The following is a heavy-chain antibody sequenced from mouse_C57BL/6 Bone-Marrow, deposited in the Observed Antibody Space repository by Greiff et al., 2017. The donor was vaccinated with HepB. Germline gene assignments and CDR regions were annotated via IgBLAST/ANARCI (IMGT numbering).Heavy chain of an antibody. CDR3: ASQGLRFYYFDY. CDR2: IYPGDGDT. CDR1: GYTFTSYW. V-gene: IGHV1-55*01. J-gene: IGHJ2*01. D-gene: IGHD1-1*01. Sequence: QVQLQQPGAELVKPGASVKMSCKASGYTFTSYWITWVKQRPGQGLEWIGDIYPGDGDTNYNGKFKGKATLTADKSSSTAYMQLSSLTSEDSAVYFCASQGLRFYYFDYWGQGTTLTVSS.